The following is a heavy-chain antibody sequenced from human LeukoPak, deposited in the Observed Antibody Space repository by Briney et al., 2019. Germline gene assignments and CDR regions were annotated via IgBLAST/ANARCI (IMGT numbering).Heavy chain of an antibody. D-gene: IGHD6-13*01. CDR1: GYSFTSFW. CDR2: IYPGDSDT. CDR3: ARQASAASDY. V-gene: IGHV5-51*01. J-gene: IGHJ4*02. Sequence: GESLKISCKGSGYSFTSFWIGWVRQMPGKGLEWMGIIYPGDSDTKYSPSFQGQVTLSVDKSITTAYPQWSSLKASDTAMYYCARQASAASDYWGQGTLVTVSS.